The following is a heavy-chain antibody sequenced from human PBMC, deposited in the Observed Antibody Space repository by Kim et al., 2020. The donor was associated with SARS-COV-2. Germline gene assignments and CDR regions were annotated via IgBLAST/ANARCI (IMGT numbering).Heavy chain of an antibody. CDR2: ST. CDR3: ARDRSVFGLDV. V-gene: IGHV4-31*02. Sequence: STYYNPSLKRRLSISLDTSRNHVSLRLNSVTAADTAVYYCARDRSVFGLDVWGQGTTVTVSS. J-gene: IGHJ6*02.